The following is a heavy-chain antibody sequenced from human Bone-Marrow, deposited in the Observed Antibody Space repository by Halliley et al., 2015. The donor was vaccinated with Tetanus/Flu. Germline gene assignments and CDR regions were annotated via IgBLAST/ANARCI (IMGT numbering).Heavy chain of an antibody. CDR1: GGSLNPFY. D-gene: IGHD4-17*01. Sequence: TLSLTCAVSGGSLNPFYWSWIRQPPGKGLEWLGYISYTGTTNYNPSLRSRVTISVDTSKSQFSLKVNSVTAADTAVYYCARGGYGDPTGFDSWGQGTLVAVSS. CDR2: ISYTGTT. V-gene: IGHV4-59*08. CDR3: ARGGYGDPTGFDS. J-gene: IGHJ5*01.